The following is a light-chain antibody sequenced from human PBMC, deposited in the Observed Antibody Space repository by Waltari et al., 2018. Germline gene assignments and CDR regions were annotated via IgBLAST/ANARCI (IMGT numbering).Light chain of an antibody. J-gene: IGKJ4*01. Sequence: EIVLTQSPATLSLSPGERATLSCRASQSLPNYLAWYQQKPGQAPRLLIFDASNRASGIPARFSGSGSGTDFTLTISSLEPEDFAVYYCQHRDNWPLTFGGGTKVEVK. CDR3: QHRDNWPLT. V-gene: IGKV3-11*01. CDR1: QSLPNY. CDR2: DAS.